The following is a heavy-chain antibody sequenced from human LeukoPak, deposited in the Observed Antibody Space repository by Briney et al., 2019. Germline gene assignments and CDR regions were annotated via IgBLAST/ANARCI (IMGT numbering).Heavy chain of an antibody. CDR2: KYYRGST. J-gene: IGHJ3*02. CDR3: ARRLRWRRSAFDI. Sequence: SETLSLTCTVSGGSISSSYYWGWIRQPPGKGLEWIGNKYYRGSTYYNPSLKSRVTISVDTSKNQFSLNLTSVTAADTAVYYCARRLRWRRSAFDIWGQGTMVTVSS. V-gene: IGHV4-39*07. D-gene: IGHD4-23*01. CDR1: GGSISSSYY.